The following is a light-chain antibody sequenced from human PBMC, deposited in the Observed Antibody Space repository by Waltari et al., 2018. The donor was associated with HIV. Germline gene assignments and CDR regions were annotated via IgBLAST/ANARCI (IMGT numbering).Light chain of an antibody. CDR1: SSDVGGYNY. Sequence: QSALTQPPSASGSPGQSVTISCTGTSSDVGGYNYVSWYQQHPGKAPKLMMYEVSKRPSGVPDRFFGSKSGNTASLTVSGLQAEDEADYYCSSYAGSNNFVVFGGGTKLTVL. V-gene: IGLV2-8*01. CDR2: EVS. CDR3: SSYAGSNNFVV. J-gene: IGLJ2*01.